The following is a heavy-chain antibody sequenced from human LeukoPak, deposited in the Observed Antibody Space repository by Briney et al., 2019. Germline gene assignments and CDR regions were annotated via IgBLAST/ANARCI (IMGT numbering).Heavy chain of an antibody. CDR1: GGSISSYY. CDR3: AREQYNDSSGRIL. Sequence: SETLSLTCTVSGGSISSYYWSWIRQPAGKGLEWIGRIYTSGRTQYNPSLKSRVTISLDKSQNQFSLKLSSVTAADTAVYFCAREQYNDSSGRILWGQGTLVTVSS. D-gene: IGHD3-22*01. V-gene: IGHV4-4*07. CDR2: IYTSGRT. J-gene: IGHJ4*02.